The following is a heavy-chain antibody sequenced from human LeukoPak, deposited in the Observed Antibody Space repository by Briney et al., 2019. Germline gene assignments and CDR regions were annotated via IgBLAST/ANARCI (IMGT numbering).Heavy chain of an antibody. J-gene: IGHJ4*02. Sequence: SETLSLTCTASGGSLSSGSYYWSWLRPPAGKGLEWIGRIYATETDFNPSLKSRLTMSIDTSKNQFSLKLRSVTAADTGVYYCARHQGWLQWEYWGKGTRVMVSS. CDR1: GGSLSSGSYY. V-gene: IGHV4-61*02. CDR3: ARHQGWLQWEY. D-gene: IGHD5-24*01. CDR2: IYATET.